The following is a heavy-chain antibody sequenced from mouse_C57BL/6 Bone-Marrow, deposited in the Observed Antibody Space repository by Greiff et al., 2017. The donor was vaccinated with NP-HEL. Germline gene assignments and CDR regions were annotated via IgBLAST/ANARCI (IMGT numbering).Heavy chain of an antibody. J-gene: IGHJ2*01. D-gene: IGHD2-2*01. Sequence: QVQLQQPGAELVKPGASVKLSCKASGYTFTSYWMQWVKQRPGQGLEWIGEIDPSDSYTNYNQKFKGKATLTVDTSSSTAYMQLSSLTSEDSAVYYCARGRMVTTRDYFDYWGQGTTLTVSS. V-gene: IGHV1-50*01. CDR3: ARGRMVTTRDYFDY. CDR1: GYTFTSYW. CDR2: IDPSDSYT.